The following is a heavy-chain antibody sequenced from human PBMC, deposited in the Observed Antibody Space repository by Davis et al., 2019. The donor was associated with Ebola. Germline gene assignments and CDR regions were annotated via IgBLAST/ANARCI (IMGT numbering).Heavy chain of an antibody. D-gene: IGHD3-22*01. CDR3: ARAIYYYDGSAYSDF. J-gene: IGHJ4*02. V-gene: IGHV1-46*01. Sequence: AASVKVSCKASGYTFTTYYMVWVRQAPGQGLEWMGIINPSDGDTRHAQKFQGRVTMTRDTSTNTVYMDLSSLRSEDTAVYYCARAIYYYDGSAYSDFWGQGTLVTVSS. CDR1: GYTFTTYY. CDR2: INPSDGDT.